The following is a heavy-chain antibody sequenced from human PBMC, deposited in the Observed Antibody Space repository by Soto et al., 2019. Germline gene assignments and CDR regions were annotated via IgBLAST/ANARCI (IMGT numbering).Heavy chain of an antibody. D-gene: IGHD6-19*01. V-gene: IGHV6-1*01. Sequence: SQTLSLTCAISGDSVSSNSAAWNWIRQSPSRGLEWLGRTYYRSKWYNDYAVSVKSRITINPDTSKNQFSLQLNSVTPEDTAVYYCAREGVIAVAGTSFYYYYGMDVWGQGTTVTVSS. J-gene: IGHJ6*02. CDR2: TYYRSKWYN. CDR1: GDSVSSNSAA. CDR3: AREGVIAVAGTSFYYYYGMDV.